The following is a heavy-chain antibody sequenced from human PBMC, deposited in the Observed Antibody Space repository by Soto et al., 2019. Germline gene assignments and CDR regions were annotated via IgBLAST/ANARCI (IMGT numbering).Heavy chain of an antibody. D-gene: IGHD4-17*01. CDR3: ARAWYGDYVASYFDY. V-gene: IGHV4-31*03. CDR1: GGSISSGGYY. CDR2: IFYSGST. Sequence: QVQLQESGPGLVKPSQTLSLICNVSGGSISSGGYYWTWIRQHPGKGLEWIGYIFYSGSTYYNPSLRSRVTISVDTYKNEFSLKLSSVTAADTAVYYCARAWYGDYVASYFDYWGQGTLVTVSS. J-gene: IGHJ4*02.